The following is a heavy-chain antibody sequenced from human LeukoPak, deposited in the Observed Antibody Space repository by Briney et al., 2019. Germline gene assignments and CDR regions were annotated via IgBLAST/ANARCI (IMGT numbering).Heavy chain of an antibody. CDR3: ARAVHGGFLDY. CDR2: INPNSGGT. V-gene: IGHV1-2*02. CDR1: GYTFTGYY. J-gene: IGHJ4*02. Sequence: ASVKVSCKASGYTFTGYYMHWVRQAPGQGLEWMGWINPNSGGTNYAQKFQGRVTMTRDTSISTAYMELSTLTSDDTAVYYCARAVHGGFLDYWGQGTLVTVSS. D-gene: IGHD4-23*01.